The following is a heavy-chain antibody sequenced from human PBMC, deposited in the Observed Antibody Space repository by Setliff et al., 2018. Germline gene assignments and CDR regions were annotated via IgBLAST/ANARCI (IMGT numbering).Heavy chain of an antibody. J-gene: IGHJ5*01. D-gene: IGHD3-16*01. CDR1: GYILNSYG. CDR3: VGGFIVPFGGPA. Sequence: ASVKVSCKASGYILNSYGISWVRQTPGQGLEWMGWINPISGGANYAQKFQGRVTMTRDTSISTGYMELSRLRSDDTAVYYCVGGFIVPFGGPAWGHGTLVTVSS. V-gene: IGHV1-2*02. CDR2: INPISGGA.